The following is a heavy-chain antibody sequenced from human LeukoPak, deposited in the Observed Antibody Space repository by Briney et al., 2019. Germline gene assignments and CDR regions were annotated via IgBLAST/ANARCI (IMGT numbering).Heavy chain of an antibody. CDR1: GGSISSYY. J-gene: IGHJ5*02. Sequence: PSETLSLTCTVSGGSISSYYWSWIRQPAGKGLEWIGRIYTSGSTNYNPSLKSRVTMSVDTSKNQFSLKLSSVTAADMAVYYCARGRYYYDSSGPRSLWDWFDPWGQGTLVTVSS. CDR3: ARGRYYYDSSGPRSLWDWFDP. CDR2: IYTSGST. D-gene: IGHD3-22*01. V-gene: IGHV4-4*07.